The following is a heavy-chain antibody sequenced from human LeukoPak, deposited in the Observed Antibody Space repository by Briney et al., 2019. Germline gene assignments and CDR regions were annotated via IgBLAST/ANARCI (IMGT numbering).Heavy chain of an antibody. CDR2: IYTSGST. Sequence: PSETLSLTCTVSGGSISSGSYYWSWIRQPAGKGLEWIGRIYTSGSTNYNPSLKSRVTISVDTSKNQFSLKLSSVTAADTAVYYCARDGPVVVPAAKSTFGPQGPYYCYYYMDVWGKGTTVTISS. CDR3: ARDGPVVVPAAKSTFGPQGPYYCYYYMDV. J-gene: IGHJ6*03. D-gene: IGHD2-2*01. CDR1: GGSISSGSYY. V-gene: IGHV4-61*02.